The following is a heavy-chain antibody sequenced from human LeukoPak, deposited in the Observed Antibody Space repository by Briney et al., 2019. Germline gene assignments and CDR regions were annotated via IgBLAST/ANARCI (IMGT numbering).Heavy chain of an antibody. CDR1: GGSISSSNW. CDR3: AGLPLRHYYYYYVDV. V-gene: IGHV4-4*02. CDR2: IHHSGST. Sequence: SETLSLTCAVSGGSISSSNWWTWVRQPPGKGLEWIAEIHHSGSTKHNPSLKSRVTISVDTSKNQFSLNLTSMTAADTAVYYCAGLPLRHYYYYYVDVWGKGTTVTVSS. J-gene: IGHJ6*03.